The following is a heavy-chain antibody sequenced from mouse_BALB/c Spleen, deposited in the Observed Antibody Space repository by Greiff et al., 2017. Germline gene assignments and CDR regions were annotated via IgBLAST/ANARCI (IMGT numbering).Heavy chain of an antibody. J-gene: IGHJ4*01. CDR2: ISSGSSTI. D-gene: IGHD4-1*01. CDR1: GFTFSSFG. V-gene: IGHV5-17*02. CDR3: ARTGTGYAMDY. Sequence: EVQVVESGGGLVQPGGSLKLSCAASGFTFSSFGMHWVRQAPEKGLEWVAYISSGSSTIYYADTVKGRFTISRDNPKNTLFLQMTSLRSEDTAMYYCARTGTGYAMDYWGQGTSVTVSS.